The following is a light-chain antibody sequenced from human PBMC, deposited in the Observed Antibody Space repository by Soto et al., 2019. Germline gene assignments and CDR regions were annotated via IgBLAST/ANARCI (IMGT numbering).Light chain of an antibody. V-gene: IGKV3-15*01. CDR2: RAS. CDR1: QSVGSL. Sequence: EIVLTQSPGTLSLSPGEGATLSCRASQSVGSLLAWYQQKPGQAPRLLIYRASSRATGISGSFSGSGSGTEFTLTITSLQSEDSAVYYWQQYNKWPITYVQGTRLEI. CDR3: QQYNKWPIT. J-gene: IGKJ5*01.